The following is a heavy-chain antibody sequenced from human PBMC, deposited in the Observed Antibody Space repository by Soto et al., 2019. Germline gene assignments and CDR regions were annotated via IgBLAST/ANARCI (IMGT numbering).Heavy chain of an antibody. CDR2: INPNSGGT. V-gene: IGHV1-2*04. Sequence: HVQLVQSGAEVKKPGASVKVSCKASGYTFTGYYMHWVRQAPGQGIEWMGWINPNSGGTNYAQKFQGWVTMTRDTSISTAYMELSRLRSDDTAVYYCARGSSWYVPYYYYYMDVWGKGTTVTVSS. CDR1: GYTFTGYY. J-gene: IGHJ6*03. D-gene: IGHD6-13*01. CDR3: ARGSSWYVPYYYYYMDV.